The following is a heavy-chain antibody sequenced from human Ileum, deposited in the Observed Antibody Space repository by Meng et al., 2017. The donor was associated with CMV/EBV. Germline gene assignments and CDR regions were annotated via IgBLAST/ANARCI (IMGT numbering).Heavy chain of an antibody. CDR2: ISWNGVTI. V-gene: IGHV3-9*01. J-gene: IGHJ6*02. CDR1: GFTLDDFA. CDR3: AKSIYCGSTRCYQAGTTRIYYYYYGMDV. Sequence: GGSLRLSCAASGFTLDDFAMHWVRHTPGKGLEWVSGISWNGVTIDYADSVKGRFTISRDNAKKSLYLQMNSLRAEDTALYYCAKSIYCGSTRCYQAGTTRIYYYYYGMDVWGQGTTVTVSS. D-gene: IGHD2-2*01.